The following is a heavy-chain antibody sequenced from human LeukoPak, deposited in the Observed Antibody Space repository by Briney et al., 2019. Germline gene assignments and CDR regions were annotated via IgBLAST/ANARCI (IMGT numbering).Heavy chain of an antibody. J-gene: IGHJ5*02. V-gene: IGHV1-18*01. CDR2: ISAYNGNT. CDR1: GYTFTSYG. CDR3: ARLDGSGSYYANWFDP. D-gene: IGHD3-10*01. Sequence: ASVKVSCKASGYTFTSYGISWVRQVPGQGLEWMGWISAYNGNTNYAQKLQGRVTMTTDTSTSTAYMELRSLRSDDTAVYYCARLDGSGSYYANWFDPWGQGTLVTVSS.